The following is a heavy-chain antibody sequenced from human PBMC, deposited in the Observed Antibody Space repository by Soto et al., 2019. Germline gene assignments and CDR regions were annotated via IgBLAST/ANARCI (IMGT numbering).Heavy chain of an antibody. CDR3: ARQAAYSGSSQYQFDY. CDR2: ISPNNGGT. CDR1: GYTFTGYS. V-gene: IGHV1-2*02. J-gene: IGHJ4*02. D-gene: IGHD6-6*01. Sequence: RASVKVSCKASGYTFTGYSLHWVRLAPGHGLEWMGWISPNNGGTKYAQNFQGRVTMTRDTSVTTAYLELSRLTSDDTAVYYCARQAAYSGSSQYQFDYWGQGTLVTVSS.